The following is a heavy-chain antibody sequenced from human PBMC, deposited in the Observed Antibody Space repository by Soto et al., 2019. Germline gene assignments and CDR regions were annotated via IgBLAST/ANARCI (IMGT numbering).Heavy chain of an antibody. D-gene: IGHD2-15*01. V-gene: IGHV3-72*01. Sequence: PGGSLRLSCTASGFTFSPYAVDWVRQPPGKGLEWVARVRKIVNSYSTEYVASVKGRFTISRDDSTHSLFLQMNSLKTEDTAVYFCTRASCSAESCYSGGYWGQRTLVTVSS. CDR3: TRASCSAESCYSGGY. J-gene: IGHJ4*02. CDR2: VRKIVNSYST. CDR1: GFTFSPYA.